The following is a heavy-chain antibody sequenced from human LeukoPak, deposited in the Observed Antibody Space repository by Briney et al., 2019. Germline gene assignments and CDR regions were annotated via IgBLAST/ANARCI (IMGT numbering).Heavy chain of an antibody. CDR2: INHSGST. CDR3: ARHSTRYYYYYGMDV. J-gene: IGHJ6*04. D-gene: IGHD2-15*01. CDR1: GGSFSGYY. Sequence: SETLSLTCAVYGGSFSGYYWSWIHQPPGKGLEWIGEINHSGSTNYNPSLKSRVTISVDTSKNQFSLKLSSVTAADTAVYYCARHSTRYYYYYGMDVWGKGTTVTVSS. V-gene: IGHV4-34*01.